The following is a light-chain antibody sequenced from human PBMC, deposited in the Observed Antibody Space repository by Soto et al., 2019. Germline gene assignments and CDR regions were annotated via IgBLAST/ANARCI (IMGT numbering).Light chain of an antibody. V-gene: IGLV2-14*01. J-gene: IGLJ3*02. CDR1: SSDVGGYNY. CDR3: TSYTTSSTWV. CDR2: DVS. Sequence: QSALTQPASVSGSPGQSITISCTGTSSDVGGYNYVSWYQQHPGKAPKLMIYDVSNRPSGVSNRFSGSKSGNTATLTISGLQAEAESNYSCTSYTTSSTWVFGGGTKL.